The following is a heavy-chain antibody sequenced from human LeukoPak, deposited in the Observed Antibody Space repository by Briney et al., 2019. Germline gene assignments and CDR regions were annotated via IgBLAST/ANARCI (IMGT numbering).Heavy chain of an antibody. D-gene: IGHD5-18*01. Sequence: GGSLRLSCAASGFTFSSYAMGWVRQAPGKGLEWVSAITASGGSTYYADSGKGRFTISRDNSKNTLYLQVNSLRAEDTAVYYCAKGNGYSYGRYYFDYWGQGTLVTVSS. CDR1: GFTFSSYA. CDR2: ITASGGST. J-gene: IGHJ4*02. V-gene: IGHV3-23*01. CDR3: AKGNGYSYGRYYFDY.